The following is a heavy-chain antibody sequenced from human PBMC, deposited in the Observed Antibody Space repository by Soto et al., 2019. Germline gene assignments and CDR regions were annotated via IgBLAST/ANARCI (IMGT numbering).Heavy chain of an antibody. CDR3: ARPVNNWFDP. Sequence: TSETLSLTCTVSGGSISSYYWSWIRQPPGKGLEWIGYIYYSGSTNYNPSLKSRVTISVDTSKNQFSLKLSSVTAADTAVYYCARPVNNWFDPWGQGTLVTVSS. CDR2: IYYSGST. CDR1: GGSISSYY. J-gene: IGHJ5*02. V-gene: IGHV4-59*08.